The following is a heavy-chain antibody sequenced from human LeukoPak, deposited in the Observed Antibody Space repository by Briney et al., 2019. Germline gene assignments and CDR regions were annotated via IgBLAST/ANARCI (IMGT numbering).Heavy chain of an antibody. J-gene: IGHJ5*02. CDR2: IYTSGST. CDR3: ARDGHYYDSSAPTFGNWFDP. Sequence: PSETLSLTCTVSGGYISSYYWSWIRQPAGKGLEWIGRIYTSGSTNYNPSLKSRTTMSVDTSKNQFSLKLSSVTAADTAVYYCARDGHYYDSSAPTFGNWFDPWGQGILVTVSS. CDR1: GGYISSYY. D-gene: IGHD3-22*01. V-gene: IGHV4-4*07.